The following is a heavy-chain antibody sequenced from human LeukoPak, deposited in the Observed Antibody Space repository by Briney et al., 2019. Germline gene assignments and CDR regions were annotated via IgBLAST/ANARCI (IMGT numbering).Heavy chain of an antibody. CDR1: GFTFSNYW. CDR2: IKQDGSEK. Sequence: GGSLRLSCAASGFTFSNYWMSWVRQAPGKGLEWVANIKQDGSEKYYVDSVKGRFTISRDNAKNSLYLQMNSLRAEDTAVYYCARDQDYGGNLFDYWGQGTLVTVSS. CDR3: ARDQDYGGNLFDY. J-gene: IGHJ4*02. D-gene: IGHD4-23*01. V-gene: IGHV3-7*01.